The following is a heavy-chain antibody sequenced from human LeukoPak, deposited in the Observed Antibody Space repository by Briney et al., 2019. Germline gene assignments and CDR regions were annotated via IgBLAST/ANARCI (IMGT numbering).Heavy chain of an antibody. CDR1: GFTFSSYG. J-gene: IGHJ4*02. Sequence: GGSLRLSCAASGFTFSSYGMHWVRQAPGKGLEWVAVISYDGSNKYYADSVKGRFTISRDNSKNTLYLQMNSLRAEGTAVYYCAKDLTVTTFDYWGQGTLVTVSS. CDR3: AKDLTVTTFDY. CDR2: ISYDGSNK. V-gene: IGHV3-30*18. D-gene: IGHD4-17*01.